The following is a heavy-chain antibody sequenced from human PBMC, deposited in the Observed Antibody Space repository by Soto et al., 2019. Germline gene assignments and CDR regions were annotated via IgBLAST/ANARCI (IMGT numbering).Heavy chain of an antibody. CDR2: ISGSGGST. CDR3: AKDLSSEIAEYFQH. D-gene: IGHD6-6*01. CDR1: GFTFSSYA. V-gene: IGHV3-23*01. Sequence: GGSLRLSCAASGFTFSSYAMSWVRQAPGKGLEWVLAISGSGGSTYYADSVKGRFTIARDNCKNTLYLQMNSLRAEDTDVYDSAKDLSSEIAEYFQHWGQGTLVTVSS. J-gene: IGHJ1*01.